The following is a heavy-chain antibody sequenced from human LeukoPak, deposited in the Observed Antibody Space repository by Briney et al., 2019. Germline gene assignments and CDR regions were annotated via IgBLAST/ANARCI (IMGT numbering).Heavy chain of an antibody. CDR2: IYYSGST. D-gene: IGHD1-26*01. CDR3: ARHSGSYYFDY. CDR1: GGSISSYY. Sequence: SETLTLTCTVSGGSISSYYWRWIRQPPGKGLEWIGYIYYSGSTSYNPSLKSRVTISGDTSKNQFSLKLSSVTAADTAVYYCARHSGSYYFDYWGQGTLVTVSS. V-gene: IGHV4-59*08. J-gene: IGHJ4*02.